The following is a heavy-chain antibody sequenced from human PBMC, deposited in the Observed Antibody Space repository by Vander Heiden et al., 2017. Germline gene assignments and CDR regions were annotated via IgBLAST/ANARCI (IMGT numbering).Heavy chain of an antibody. CDR1: GSTFSSYE. CDR3: ARELVDTLTYYYGMDV. Sequence: EVRLVESGGGLVQPGGSLRLSCAASGSTFSSYEMKWVRQAPGKGLEWVSYISSSSSSIYYADSVKGRFTISRDNAKNSLYLQMNSLRAEDTAIYYCARELVDTLTYYYGMDVWGQGTTVTVSS. J-gene: IGHJ6*02. V-gene: IGHV3-48*01. CDR2: ISSSSSSI. D-gene: IGHD6-6*01.